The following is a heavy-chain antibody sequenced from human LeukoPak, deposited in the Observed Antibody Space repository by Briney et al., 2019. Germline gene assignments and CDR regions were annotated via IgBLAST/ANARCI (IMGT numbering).Heavy chain of an antibody. Sequence: ASVKVSCKASGYTFTSYGISWVRQAPGQGLEWMGWISAYNGNTNYAQKLQGRVTMTTDTSTSTAYMELRSLRSDDTAVYYCARDLLVNNWFDPWGQGSLVTVSS. CDR1: GYTFTSYG. V-gene: IGHV1-18*01. CDR2: ISAYNGNT. J-gene: IGHJ5*02. D-gene: IGHD1-26*01. CDR3: ARDLLVNNWFDP.